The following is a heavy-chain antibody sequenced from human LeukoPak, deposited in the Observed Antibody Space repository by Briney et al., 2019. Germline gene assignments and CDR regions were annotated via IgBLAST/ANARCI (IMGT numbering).Heavy chain of an antibody. CDR2: ISGSGGST. D-gene: IGHD3-22*01. Sequence: PGGSLRLSCAASGFTFSSYAMSWVRQAPGKGLEWVSAISGSGGSTYYADSVKGRFTISRDNSKNTLCLQMNSLRAEDTAVYYCAKETSPTMIVVVIQRWGNYFDYWGQGTLVTVSS. V-gene: IGHV3-23*01. CDR1: GFTFSSYA. CDR3: AKETSPTMIVVVIQRWGNYFDY. J-gene: IGHJ4*02.